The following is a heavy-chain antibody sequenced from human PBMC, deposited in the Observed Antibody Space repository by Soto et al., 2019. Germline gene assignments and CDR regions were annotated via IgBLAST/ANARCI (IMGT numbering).Heavy chain of an antibody. V-gene: IGHV3-21*01. CDR2: ISSSSSYI. D-gene: IGHD3-9*01. J-gene: IGHJ4*02. Sequence: SLRHRWTASEFTCSNYSMSWIRQAQGKGLEWVSSISSSSSYIYYADSVKGRFTISRDNAKNSLYLQMNSLRAEDTAVYYCARDPPHLRYFDWLPFDYWGQGTLVTVSS. CDR3: ARDPPHLRYFDWLPFDY. CDR1: EFTCSNYS.